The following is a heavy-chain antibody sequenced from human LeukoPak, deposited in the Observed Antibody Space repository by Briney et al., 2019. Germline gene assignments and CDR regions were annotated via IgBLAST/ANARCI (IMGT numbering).Heavy chain of an antibody. CDR3: ASSTAIGY. Sequence: GGSLRLSCVVSGFTFSIYEMNWVRQAPGKGLEWVSYISSSARTIYYADSVKGRLTISRDNAKNSLYLQMNSLRTEDTAVYYCASSTAIGYWGQGTLVTVSS. V-gene: IGHV3-48*03. CDR1: GFTFSIYE. CDR2: ISSSARTI. J-gene: IGHJ4*02.